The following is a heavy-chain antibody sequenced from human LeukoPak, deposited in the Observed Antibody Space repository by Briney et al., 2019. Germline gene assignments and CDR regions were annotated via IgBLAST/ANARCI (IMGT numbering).Heavy chain of an antibody. CDR3: ARGLAPDY. D-gene: IGHD2-15*01. V-gene: IGHV1-46*01. CDR1: GYIFTSYF. Sequence: ASVKVSCKASGYIFTSYFMHWVRQAPGQGLEWMGLINPSGGSTRYAQKFQGRVTMTRNTSISTAYMELSSLRSEDTAVYCCARGLAPDYWGQGTLVTVSS. J-gene: IGHJ4*02. CDR2: INPSGGST.